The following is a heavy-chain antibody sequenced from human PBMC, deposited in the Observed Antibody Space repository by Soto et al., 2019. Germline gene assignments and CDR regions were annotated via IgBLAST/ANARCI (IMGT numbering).Heavy chain of an antibody. Sequence: QVQLVESGGGVVQPGRSLRLSCAGSGFSFSTYGMHWVRQAPGKGLEWVAVIWYDGSNENYADSVKGRFTISRDNSKNTLYLQMNSLRAEDTAVYYCARDSREMATITPIDSWGQGTLVTVAS. V-gene: IGHV3-33*01. CDR1: GFSFSTYG. D-gene: IGHD5-12*01. J-gene: IGHJ4*02. CDR3: ARDSREMATITPIDS. CDR2: IWYDGSNE.